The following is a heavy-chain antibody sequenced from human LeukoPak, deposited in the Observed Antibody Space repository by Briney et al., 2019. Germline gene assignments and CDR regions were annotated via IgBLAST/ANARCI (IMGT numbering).Heavy chain of an antibody. CDR3: ASLVLTIFGVVDWYFDL. CDR1: GFTFSSYW. Sequence: PGGSLRLSCAASGFTFSSYWMSWVRQAPGKGLEWVANIKQDGSEKYYVDSVKGRFTISRDNAKNSLYLQMNSLRAEDTAVYYCASLVLTIFGVVDWYFDLWGRGTLVTVSS. V-gene: IGHV3-7*01. CDR2: IKQDGSEK. J-gene: IGHJ2*01. D-gene: IGHD3-3*01.